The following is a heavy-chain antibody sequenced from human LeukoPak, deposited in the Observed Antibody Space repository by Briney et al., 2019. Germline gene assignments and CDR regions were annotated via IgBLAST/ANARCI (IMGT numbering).Heavy chain of an antibody. CDR3: ASRIWSGVDY. CDR1: GFSVIRNY. Sequence: GGSLRLSCAASGFSVIRNYMNWVRQAPGKGLEWVSVIYTNGTTYYADSVKGRFTIPRDDSKNTLSLQMNSLRAEDTAVYYCASRIWSGVDYWGQGTLVTVSS. J-gene: IGHJ4*02. V-gene: IGHV3-66*01. D-gene: IGHD3-10*01. CDR2: IYTNGTT.